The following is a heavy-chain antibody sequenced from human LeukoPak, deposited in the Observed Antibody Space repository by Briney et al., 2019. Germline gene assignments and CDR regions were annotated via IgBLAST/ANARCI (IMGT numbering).Heavy chain of an antibody. CDR2: ISACNGNT. CDR1: GYTFTSYG. D-gene: IGHD6-13*01. Sequence: ASVTVSFTASGYTFTSYGISWVRQAPGQGLEWMGLISACNGNTNYAQKLQGRVSMTTDTSASTAYMELRSLRSDDTAVYYCARILVYDSDRIAAAGGFDYWGQGALVTVSS. V-gene: IGHV1-18*01. CDR3: ARILVYDSDRIAAAGGFDY. J-gene: IGHJ4*02.